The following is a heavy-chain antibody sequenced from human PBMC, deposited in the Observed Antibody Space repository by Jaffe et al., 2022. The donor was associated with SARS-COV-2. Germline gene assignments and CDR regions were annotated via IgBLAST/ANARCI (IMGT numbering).Heavy chain of an antibody. Sequence: QVQLQQWGAGLLKPSETLSLTCAVYGGSFSGYYWSWIRQPPGKGLEWIGEINHSGSTNYNPSLKSRVTISVDTSKNQFSLKLSSVTAADTAVYYCARTDYYDSSGSWASPYYFDYWGQGTLVTVSS. J-gene: IGHJ4*02. V-gene: IGHV4-34*01. D-gene: IGHD3-22*01. CDR2: INHSGST. CDR1: GGSFSGYY. CDR3: ARTDYYDSSGSWASPYYFDY.